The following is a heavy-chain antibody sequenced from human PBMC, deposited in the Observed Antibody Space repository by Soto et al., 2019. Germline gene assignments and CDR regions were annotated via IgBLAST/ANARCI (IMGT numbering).Heavy chain of an antibody. CDR2: IIPIFGTA. CDR1: VGTSSSFP. D-gene: IGHD2-2*01. CDR3: ARGATGYCSSTSFLVPYLYDYCSGIDV. J-gene: IGHJ6*02. V-gene: IGHV1-69*01. Sequence: AAAVKVSCQATVGTSSSFPISWLGQARGQGLEWMGGIIPIFGTANYAQKFQGRVTITAVESTSTAYMELSSLRSEDKAVYYCARGATGYCSSTSFLVPYLYDYCSGIDVWGQGT.